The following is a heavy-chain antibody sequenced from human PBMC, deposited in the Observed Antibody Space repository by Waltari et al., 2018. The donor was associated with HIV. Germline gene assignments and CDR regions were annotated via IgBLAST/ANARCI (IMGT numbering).Heavy chain of an antibody. CDR3: AREYGDYVPNWFDP. Sequence: QVQPVQPGAEVKKPGASVKVSCKASGYTFTGYYMHWVRQAPGQGIEWMGWINPNSGGTNYAQKFQGRVTMTRDTSISTAYMELSRLRSDDTAVYYCAREYGDYVPNWFDPWGQGTLVTVSS. J-gene: IGHJ5*02. CDR1: GYTFTGYY. V-gene: IGHV1-2*02. CDR2: INPNSGGT. D-gene: IGHD4-17*01.